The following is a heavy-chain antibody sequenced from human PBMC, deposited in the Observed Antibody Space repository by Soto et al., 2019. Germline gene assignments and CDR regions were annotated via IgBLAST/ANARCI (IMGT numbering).Heavy chain of an antibody. CDR3: AKPTRDYDYVWGSYRPYYIAY. CDR2: ISGSGGST. Sequence: GGSLGLSCAASGFTFSSYAMSWVRQAPGKGLEWVSAISGSGGSTYYADSVKGRFTISRDNSKNTLYLQMNSLRAEDTAVYYCAKPTRDYDYVWGSYRPYYIAYWGQGTLVSVSS. CDR1: GFTFSSYA. D-gene: IGHD3-16*02. J-gene: IGHJ4*02. V-gene: IGHV3-23*01.